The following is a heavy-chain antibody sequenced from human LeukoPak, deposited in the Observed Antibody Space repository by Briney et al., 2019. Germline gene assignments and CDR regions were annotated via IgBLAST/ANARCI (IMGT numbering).Heavy chain of an antibody. V-gene: IGHV3-74*01. D-gene: IGHD3-10*01. J-gene: IGHJ4*02. CDR2: INNEGNDT. CDR1: GFTFTKYW. Sequence: GGSLKLSCAASGFTFTKYWMHWVRQVPRKGLMWVSRINNEGNDTNYADSVKGRFTISRDNAKNTLYLQMNSLRAEGTAVYYCARGIYGNFDYWGQGSLVTVSS. CDR3: ARGIYGNFDY.